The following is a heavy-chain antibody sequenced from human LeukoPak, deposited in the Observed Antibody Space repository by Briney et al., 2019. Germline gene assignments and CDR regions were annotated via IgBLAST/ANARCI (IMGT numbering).Heavy chain of an antibody. Sequence: GGSLRLTCAASGFTFSSYGMHWVRQAPGKGLEWVAVISYDGSNKYYADSVKGRFTISRDNSKNTLYLQINSLRADDTAVYYCAKDRSSSSSYFDYWGQGTLVTVSS. J-gene: IGHJ4*02. CDR3: AKDRSSSSSYFDY. CDR2: ISYDGSNK. D-gene: IGHD6-6*01. CDR1: GFTFSSYG. V-gene: IGHV3-30*18.